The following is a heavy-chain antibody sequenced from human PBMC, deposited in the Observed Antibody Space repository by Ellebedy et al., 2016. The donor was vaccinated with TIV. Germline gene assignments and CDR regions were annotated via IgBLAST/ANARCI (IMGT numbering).Heavy chain of an antibody. CDR3: TICSGGWDFAN. Sequence: PGGSLRLSCQVSGYSFSNYWIAWVRQMPGKGLEWMGIIYPGDSDAGYSPSFQGHITISFDKSITTAYLQWSSLKASDTAMYYCTICSGGWDFANWGHGTPVTVSS. V-gene: IGHV5-51*01. CDR1: GYSFSNYW. CDR2: IYPGDSDA. D-gene: IGHD6-19*01. J-gene: IGHJ4*01.